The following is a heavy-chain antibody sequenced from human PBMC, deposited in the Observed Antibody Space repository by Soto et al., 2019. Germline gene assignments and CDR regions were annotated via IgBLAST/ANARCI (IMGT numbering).Heavy chain of an antibody. CDR2: ISYDGSNK. J-gene: IGHJ5*02. CDR3: ASAPTDSFGWFDP. V-gene: IGHV3-30-3*01. CDR1: GFIFSNYV. D-gene: IGHD3-22*01. Sequence: QVQLVESGGGVVQPGRSLRLSCAASGFIFSNYVMHWVRQAPGKGLEWVALISYDGSNKYYADSVKGRFTISRDNSKNTLYLQMNSLRAEDTAVYYCASAPTDSFGWFDPWGQGTLVTVSS.